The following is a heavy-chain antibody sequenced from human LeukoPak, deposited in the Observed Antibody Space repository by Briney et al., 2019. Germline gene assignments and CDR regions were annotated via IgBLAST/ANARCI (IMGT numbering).Heavy chain of an antibody. CDR3: ARDSGSFGFYDFWSGYYTGPYYFDY. Sequence: GGSLRLSCAASGFTVSSNYMSWVRQAPGKGLEWVSVIYSGGSTYYADSVKGRFTISRDNSKNTLYLQMNSLRAEDTAVYYCARDSGSFGFYDFWSGYYTGPYYFDYWGQGTLVTVSS. J-gene: IGHJ4*02. V-gene: IGHV3-53*01. CDR2: IYSGGST. D-gene: IGHD3-3*01. CDR1: GFTVSSNY.